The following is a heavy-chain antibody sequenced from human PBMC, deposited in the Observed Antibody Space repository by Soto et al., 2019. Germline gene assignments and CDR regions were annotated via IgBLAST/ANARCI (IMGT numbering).Heavy chain of an antibody. V-gene: IGHV3-23*01. D-gene: IGHD3-16*01. Sequence: GGSLRLSCAASGFTFSSYAMSWVRQAPGKGLEWVSAISGSGGSTYYADSVKGRFTISRDNSKNTLYLQMNSLRAEDTAVYYCASIPGYDYTTNWFDPWGQGTLVTVSS. CDR3: ASIPGYDYTTNWFDP. J-gene: IGHJ5*02. CDR1: GFTFSSYA. CDR2: ISGSGGST.